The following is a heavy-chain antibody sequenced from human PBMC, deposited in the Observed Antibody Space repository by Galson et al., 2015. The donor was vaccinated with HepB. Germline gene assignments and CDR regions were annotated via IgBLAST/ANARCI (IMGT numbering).Heavy chain of an antibody. D-gene: IGHD1-26*01. CDR3: ARDRKVGATEADY. J-gene: IGHJ4*02. CDR2: IITSSSYI. CDR1: GFTFSSYS. Sequence: SLRLSCAASGFTFSSYSMNWVRQTPGKGLEWVSSIITSSSYIYYADSVKGRFTISRDNAKNSLYLQMNSLRAEDTAVYYCARDRKVGATEADYWGQGTLVTVSS. V-gene: IGHV3-21*01.